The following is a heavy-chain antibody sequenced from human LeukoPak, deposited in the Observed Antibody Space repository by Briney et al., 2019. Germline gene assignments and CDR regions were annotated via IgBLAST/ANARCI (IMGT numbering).Heavy chain of an antibody. CDR3: ARARYDILTGSGGDAFDI. D-gene: IGHD3-9*01. J-gene: IGHJ3*02. V-gene: IGHV4-4*07. Sequence: SSETLSLTCTVSGGSISSYYWSWIRQPAGKGLEWIGRIYTSGSTNYNPSLKSRVTMSVDTSKNQFSLKLSSVTAADTAVYYCARARYDILTGSGGDAFDIWGQGTMVTVSS. CDR2: IYTSGST. CDR1: GGSISSYY.